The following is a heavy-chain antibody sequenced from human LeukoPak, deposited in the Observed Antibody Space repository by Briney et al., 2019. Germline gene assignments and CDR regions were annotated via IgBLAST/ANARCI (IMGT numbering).Heavy chain of an antibody. CDR3: AFSMAAFYYYYYYMDV. V-gene: IGHV1-69*05. D-gene: IGHD6-6*01. CDR2: IIPIFGTA. J-gene: IGHJ6*03. CDR1: GVAFSSHA. Sequence: GSSVKVSCKASGVAFSSHAISWVRQAPGQGLEWMGGIIPIFGTANYAQKFQGRVTITTDESTSTAYMELSSLRSEDTAVYYYAFSMAAFYYYYYYMDVWGKGTTVTVSS.